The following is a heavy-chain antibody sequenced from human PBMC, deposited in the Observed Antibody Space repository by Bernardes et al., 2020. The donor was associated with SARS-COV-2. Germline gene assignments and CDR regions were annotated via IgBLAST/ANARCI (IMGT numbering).Heavy chain of an antibody. CDR2: INTDGSST. Sequence: GGSLRLSCAASGFTFSSSWMHWVRQIPGKGLVWVSRINTDGSSTSYADSVKGRFTISRDNAKNTLFLQMNSLRAEDTAMYYCARDLGYCTNGVCSPWGQGILVTVSS. CDR3: ARDLGYCTNGVCSP. J-gene: IGHJ5*02. CDR1: GFTFSSSW. D-gene: IGHD2-8*01. V-gene: IGHV3-74*01.